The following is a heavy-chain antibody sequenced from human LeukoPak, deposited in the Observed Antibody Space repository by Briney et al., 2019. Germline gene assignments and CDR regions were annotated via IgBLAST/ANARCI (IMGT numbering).Heavy chain of an antibody. J-gene: IGHJ1*01. CDR2: INPSGGST. CDR3: ARGGPGIAAAGTLEYFQH. CDR1: GYTFTSYY. V-gene: IGHV1-46*01. Sequence: GASVKVSFKASGYTFTSYYMHWVRQAPGQGLEWMGIINPSGGSTSYAQKFQGRVTMTRDTSTSTVYMELSSLRSEDTAVYYCARGGPGIAAAGTLEYFQHWGQGTLVTVSS. D-gene: IGHD6-13*01.